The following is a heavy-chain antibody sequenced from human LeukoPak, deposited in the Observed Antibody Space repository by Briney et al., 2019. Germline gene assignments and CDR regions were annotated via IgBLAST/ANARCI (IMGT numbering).Heavy chain of an antibody. Sequence: GGSLRLSCAASGFTFSSYAMSWVRQAPGKGLEWVSAISGSGGSTYYADSVKGRFTISRDNSKNTLYLQMNSLRAEDTAVYYCASASGGATRPTDYWGQGTLVTVSS. CDR1: GFTFSSYA. V-gene: IGHV3-23*01. CDR3: ASASGGATRPTDY. J-gene: IGHJ4*02. CDR2: ISGSGGST. D-gene: IGHD1-26*01.